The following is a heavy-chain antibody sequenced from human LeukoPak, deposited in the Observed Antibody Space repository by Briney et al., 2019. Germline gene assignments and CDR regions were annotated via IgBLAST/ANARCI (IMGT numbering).Heavy chain of an antibody. CDR3: ASRPAYNYMDV. J-gene: IGHJ6*03. CDR2: VYHSGSS. CDR1: GYSITSGYY. V-gene: IGHV4-38-2*01. Sequence: SETLSLTCAVSGYSITSGYYWGWIRQPPGKGLEWIGSVYHSGSSYYNPSLKSRVTISVDTSRNQFSLKLSSVTAADTAVYYCASRPAYNYMDVWGEGTTVTVSS.